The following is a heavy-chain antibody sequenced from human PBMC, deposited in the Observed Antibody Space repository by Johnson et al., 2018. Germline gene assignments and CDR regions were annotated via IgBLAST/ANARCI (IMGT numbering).Heavy chain of an antibody. V-gene: IGHV3-74*02. CDR3: VRRKY. Sequence: VQLVQSGGGLVQPGGSLRLSCEVSGFTFSSYWMHWVRQPPGKGLVWVSRINTDGSSANYADFVQGRFSILRDNAKKKLYLEMKSLRAENTAVYYCVRRKYWGQGVLVTVTS. D-gene: IGHD2/OR15-2a*01. CDR1: GFTFSSYW. J-gene: IGHJ4*02. CDR2: INTDGSSA.